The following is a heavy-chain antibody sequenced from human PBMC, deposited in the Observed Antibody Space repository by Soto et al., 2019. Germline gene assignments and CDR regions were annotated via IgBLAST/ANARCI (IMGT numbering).Heavy chain of an antibody. CDR1: GFIFSNYA. J-gene: IGHJ5*02. CDR2: ISCDGNDK. V-gene: IGHV3-30*04. CDR3: ARARGENDCTDFVVHS. Sequence: QVHLVESGGGVVQPGRSLRLSCAASGFIFSNYAMHWIRQAPGKGLEWVAVISCDGNDKYYANAVRGRLSVSRDNSKNTVFLQLESLSPDDAALYYCARARGENDCTDFVVHSWGQGTLVTVSS. D-gene: IGHD2-21*01.